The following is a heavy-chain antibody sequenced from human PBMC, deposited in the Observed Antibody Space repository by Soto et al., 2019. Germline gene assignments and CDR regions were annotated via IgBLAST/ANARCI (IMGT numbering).Heavy chain of an antibody. J-gene: IGHJ3*02. Sequence: QVQLVQSGAEVKKPGSSVKVSCKDSGGTFSTYSMFWVRQAPGQGLEWMGRIIPMLGIRNYAQRFQDRVTSTADKSTATANMKLSSLRSEDTALYSCTIGCWSGEDVDNWGQGTMVTVSS. D-gene: IGHD6-19*01. CDR3: TIGCWSGEDVDN. CDR1: GGTFSTYS. CDR2: IIPMLGIR. V-gene: IGHV1-69*02.